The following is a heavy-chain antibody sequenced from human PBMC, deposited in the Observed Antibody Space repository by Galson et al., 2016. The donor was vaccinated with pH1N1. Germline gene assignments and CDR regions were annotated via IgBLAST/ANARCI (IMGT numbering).Heavy chain of an antibody. CDR2: MNPNSGNT. Sequence: SVKVSCKASGYTFTSYGIAWVRQATGQGLEWMGWMNPNSGNTGYAQKFQGRVTMTRNTSVSTACMEESSLRSEDTAVYCGAGGRGWGSGYTGGYWYFDLWGRGTLVTVSS. CDR1: GYTFTSYG. V-gene: IGHV1-8*01. CDR3: AGGRGWGSGYTGGYWYFDL. J-gene: IGHJ2*01. D-gene: IGHD3-3*01.